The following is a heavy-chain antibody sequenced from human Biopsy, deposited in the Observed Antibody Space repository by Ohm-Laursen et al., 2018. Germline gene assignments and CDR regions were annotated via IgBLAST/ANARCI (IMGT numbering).Heavy chain of an antibody. V-gene: IGHV3-9*01. CDR3: AKDVRVKVQLDGMDV. D-gene: IGHD1-1*01. CDR1: GFTFADYA. Sequence: SLRLSCTAPGFTFADYAMHWVRQAPGKGLEWVSGISWHSGSRGYADSVKGRFTISRDNAKKLLYLQMNSLRAEDTALYYCAKDVRVKVQLDGMDVWGQGTTVTVSS. J-gene: IGHJ6*02. CDR2: ISWHSGSR.